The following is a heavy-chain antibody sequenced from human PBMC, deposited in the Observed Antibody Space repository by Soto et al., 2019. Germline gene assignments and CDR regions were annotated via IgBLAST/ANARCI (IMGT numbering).Heavy chain of an antibody. CDR3: ARDPNDSSPAFDI. CDR2: IYYSGST. J-gene: IGHJ3*02. Sequence: SETLSLTCTVSGGSISSGGYYWSWIRQHPGKGLEWIGYIYYSGSTYYNPSLKSRVTISVDTSKNQFSLKLSSVTAADTAVYYCARDPNDSSPAFDIWGQGTMVTVSS. D-gene: IGHD3-22*01. CDR1: GGSISSGGYY. V-gene: IGHV4-31*03.